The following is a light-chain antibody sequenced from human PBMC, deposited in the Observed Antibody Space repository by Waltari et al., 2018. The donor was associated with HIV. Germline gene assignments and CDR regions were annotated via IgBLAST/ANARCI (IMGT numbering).Light chain of an antibody. CDR2: EDN. CDR3: FSTDSSGNHRV. Sequence: SYELTQPPSVSVSPGQTARITCSGDALPKKYAYWYQQKSGQAPVLVMFEDNKRPSGSPERFSGSNSGTMAALTISGALVEDEADYYCFSTDSSGNHRVFGGGTKVTVL. J-gene: IGLJ2*01. V-gene: IGLV3-10*01. CDR1: ALPKKY.